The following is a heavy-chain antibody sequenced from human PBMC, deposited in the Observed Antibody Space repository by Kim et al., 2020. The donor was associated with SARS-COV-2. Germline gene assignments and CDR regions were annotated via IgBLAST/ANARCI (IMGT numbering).Heavy chain of an antibody. Sequence: GGSLRLSCVASGFTLRYYWVNWVRQVPGKGPEWVSRINGDGRTTEYADSVKGRFTISRDNAKNTLHLEMNSLRVEDTAVYYCVRVIYCGADCYSGDGFDIWGHGTRVTVSS. CDR2: INGDGRTT. CDR1: GFTLRYYW. J-gene: IGHJ3*02. V-gene: IGHV3-74*03. D-gene: IGHD2-21*02. CDR3: VRVIYCGADCYSGDGFDI.